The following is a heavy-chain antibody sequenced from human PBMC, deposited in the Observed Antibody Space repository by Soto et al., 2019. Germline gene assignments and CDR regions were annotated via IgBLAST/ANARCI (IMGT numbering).Heavy chain of an antibody. CDR2: ITPYNGNA. CDR1: GYTFINFG. D-gene: IGHD1-26*01. Sequence: ASVKVSCKASGYTFINFGINWVRQAPGQGLEWMGWITPYNGNANYPQKHQDRLTITTDTSTNTAYLELRSLRSDDTAVYFCARALMFSGAHHDYWGQGTRVTVSS. J-gene: IGHJ4*02. V-gene: IGHV1-18*04. CDR3: ARALMFSGAHHDY.